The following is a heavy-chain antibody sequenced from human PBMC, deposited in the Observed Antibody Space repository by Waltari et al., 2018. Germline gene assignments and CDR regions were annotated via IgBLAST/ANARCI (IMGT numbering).Heavy chain of an antibody. CDR2: IYPGDSDT. J-gene: IGHJ2*01. Sequence: EVQLVQSGAEVIKPGESLKISCKGSGYSFTSYWIGWVRQMPGKGLEWMGIIYPGDSDTRYSPSFQGQVTISADKSISTAYLQWSSLKASDSAIYFCARRSSSSNWYFDLWGRGTLVTVSS. CDR3: ARRSSSSNWYFDL. CDR1: GYSFTSYW. V-gene: IGHV5-51*03. D-gene: IGHD6-6*01.